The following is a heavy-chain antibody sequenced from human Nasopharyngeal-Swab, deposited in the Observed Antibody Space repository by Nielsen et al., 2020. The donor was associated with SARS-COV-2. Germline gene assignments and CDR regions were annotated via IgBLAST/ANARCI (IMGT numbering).Heavy chain of an antibody. Sequence: ASVKVSCKVSGYTLTVLPIHWVRQAPGKGLEWMGTVVPEDGEPIYAQNFQGRVTMTEDTSTYTAYLELSSLRSEDTAVYYCASEGSGAFGVVIYAFDIWGPGTLVTVSS. CDR2: VVPEDGEP. V-gene: IGHV1-24*01. CDR1: GYTLTVLP. J-gene: IGHJ3*02. CDR3: ASEGSGAFGVVIYAFDI. D-gene: IGHD3-3*01.